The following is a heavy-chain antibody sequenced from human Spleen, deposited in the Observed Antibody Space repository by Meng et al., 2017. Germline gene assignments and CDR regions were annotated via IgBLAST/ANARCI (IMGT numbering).Heavy chain of an antibody. CDR2: IYYSGST. V-gene: IGHV4-31*03. CDR3: ARGGDIVVVVAATAGRWPDAFDI. D-gene: IGHD2-15*01. CDR1: GGSISSGGYY. Sequence: SETLSLTCTVSGGSISSGGYYWSWIRQHPGKGLEWIGYIYYSGSTYYNPSLKSRVTISVDTSKNQFSLKLSSVTAADTAVYYCARGGDIVVVVAATAGRWPDAFDIWGQGTMVTVSS. J-gene: IGHJ3*02.